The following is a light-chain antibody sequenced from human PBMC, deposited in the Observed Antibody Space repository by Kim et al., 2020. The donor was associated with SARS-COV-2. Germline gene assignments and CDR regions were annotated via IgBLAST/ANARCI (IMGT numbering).Light chain of an antibody. Sequence: LSPGERATLSCRASETVNSAYLAWYQQKPGQAPRLLIYGASFRPAGIPDRFSGSGSGTDFTLTVSRLEPEDFAVYYCQVYRRSVTFGGGTKVDIK. V-gene: IGKV3-20*01. J-gene: IGKJ4*01. CDR2: GAS. CDR3: QVYRRSVT. CDR1: ETVNSAY.